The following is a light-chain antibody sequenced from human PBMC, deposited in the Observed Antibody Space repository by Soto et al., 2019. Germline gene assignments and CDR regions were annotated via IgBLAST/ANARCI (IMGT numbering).Light chain of an antibody. CDR2: DAS. CDR1: QSLNSNS. CDR3: QQHHKWPHT. J-gene: IGKJ2*01. V-gene: IGKV3-15*01. Sequence: EVVLTQAPGTLSLSPGEIATLSCRASQSLNSNSLAWFQQRPGQAPRLLIYDASTRATAIAARFSGSGSGTEFTLTITSLQSEDFAVYYCQQHHKWPHTFGQGTKVDIK.